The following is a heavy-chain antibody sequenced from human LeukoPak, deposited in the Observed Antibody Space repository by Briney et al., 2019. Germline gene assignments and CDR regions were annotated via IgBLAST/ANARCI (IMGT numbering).Heavy chain of an antibody. CDR2: ISWNSGSI. CDR3: AKDHLLVSENDAFDI. V-gene: IGHV3-9*01. J-gene: IGHJ3*02. Sequence: PGGSLRLSCAASGFTFDDYAMHWVRQAPGKGLEWVSGISWNSGSIGYADSVKGRFTISRDNAKNSLYLQMNSLRAEDTALYYCAKDHLLVSENDAFDIWGQGTMVTVSS. CDR1: GFTFDDYA. D-gene: IGHD3-9*01.